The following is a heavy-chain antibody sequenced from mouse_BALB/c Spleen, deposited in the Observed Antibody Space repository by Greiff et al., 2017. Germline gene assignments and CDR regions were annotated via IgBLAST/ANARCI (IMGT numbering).Heavy chain of an antibody. CDR1: GYTFTDYN. CDR2: INPNNGGT. Sequence: DVQLQESGPELVKPGASVKIPCKASGYTFTDYNMDWVKQSHGKSLEWIGDINPNNGGTIYNQKFKGKATLTVDKSSSTAYMELRSLTSEDTAVYYCARPIYEGYKALFAYWGQGTLVTVSA. J-gene: IGHJ3*01. D-gene: IGHD2-3*01. V-gene: IGHV1-18*01. CDR3: ARPIYEGYKALFAY.